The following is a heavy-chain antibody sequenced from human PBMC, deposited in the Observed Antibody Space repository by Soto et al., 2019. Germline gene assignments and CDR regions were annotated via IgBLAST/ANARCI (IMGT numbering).Heavy chain of an antibody. D-gene: IGHD2-21*01. V-gene: IGHV4-30-4*01. CDR1: GDSISSDNYF. CDR3: AREVKVVALSDAFDI. J-gene: IGHJ3*02. CDR2: ISNRGTP. Sequence: QVQLQESGPGLVKPSQTLSLICTVSGDSISSDNYFWSWIRQPPGQGLEWIGYISNRGTPYYNPSLKSGVTISLDTSKNRFSLDMYSVTAADTAVYYCAREVKVVALSDAFDIWGQGTMVTVSS.